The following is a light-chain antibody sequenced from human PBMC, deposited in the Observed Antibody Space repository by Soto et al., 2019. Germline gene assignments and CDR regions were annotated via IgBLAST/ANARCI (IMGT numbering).Light chain of an antibody. CDR1: QSISSY. V-gene: IGKV1-39*01. CDR3: KLAMLT. Sequence: DIQMTQSPSSLSASVGDRVTITCRASQSISSYLNWYQQKPGKAPKLLIYAASSLQSGVPSRFSGSGTGTDFTLTISSLQPEDFATYYCKLAMLTFGGGTKVEIK. J-gene: IGKJ4*02. CDR2: AAS.